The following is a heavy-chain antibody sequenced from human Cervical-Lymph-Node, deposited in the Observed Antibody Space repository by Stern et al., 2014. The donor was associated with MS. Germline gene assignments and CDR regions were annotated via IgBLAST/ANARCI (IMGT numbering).Heavy chain of an antibody. CDR2: ILPIFGKA. CDR3: ARGELKEGLVRGMDV. V-gene: IGHV1-69*01. CDR1: GGTFSGYA. Sequence: QVQLVQSGAEVKKPGSSAKVSCKASGGTFSGYAISWGRQAPGPGLAWMGGILPIFGKANYAQKFQGRFTITADESTSTAYMELSSLRSEDTAVYYCARGELKEGLVRGMDVWGQGTTVTVSS. J-gene: IGHJ6*02. D-gene: IGHD1-26*01.